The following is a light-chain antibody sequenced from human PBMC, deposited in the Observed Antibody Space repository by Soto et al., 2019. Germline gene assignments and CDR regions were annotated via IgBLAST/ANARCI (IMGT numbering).Light chain of an antibody. Sequence: EVVMTQSPGTLSVSPGGRATLSCRASQNLITNLAWYQQKPGQAPRLLIHDATTRATGIPARFSGSGSGTEFTLTISSLQSEDFAVYYCQQYHDWPLTFGQGTRLESK. CDR3: QQYHDWPLT. V-gene: IGKV3-15*01. CDR1: QNLITN. J-gene: IGKJ5*01. CDR2: DAT.